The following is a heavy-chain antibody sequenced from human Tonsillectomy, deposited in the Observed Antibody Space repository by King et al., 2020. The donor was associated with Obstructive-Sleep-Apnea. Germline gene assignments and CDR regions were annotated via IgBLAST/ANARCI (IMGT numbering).Heavy chain of an antibody. J-gene: IGHJ1*01. V-gene: IGHV3-23*04. CDR3: AKGSGSYLASEYFQH. CDR1: GFTFSTYA. CDR2: ITGSGGNT. D-gene: IGHD1-26*01. Sequence: VQLVESGGGLVQPGGSLRLSCAASGFTFSTYAMSWVRQAPGKGLEWVSTITGSGGNTYYADSVKGRFTISRDNSKNPLYLQMNSLRAEDTAVYYCAKGSGSYLASEYFQHWGQGTLVTVSS.